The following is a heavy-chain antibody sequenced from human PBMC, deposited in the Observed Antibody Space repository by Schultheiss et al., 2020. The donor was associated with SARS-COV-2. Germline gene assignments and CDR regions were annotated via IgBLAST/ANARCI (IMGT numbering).Heavy chain of an antibody. CDR2: IKQDGSEK. Sequence: GGSLRLSCAASGFTFSTYSMNWVRQAPGKGLEWVANIKQDGSEKYYVDSVKGRFTISGDNAKNSLYLQMNSLRAEDTAVYYCARDLSGSGYFYWGQGTLVTVSS. CDR1: GFTFSTYS. V-gene: IGHV3-7*01. D-gene: IGHD3-22*01. CDR3: ARDLSGSGYFY. J-gene: IGHJ4*02.